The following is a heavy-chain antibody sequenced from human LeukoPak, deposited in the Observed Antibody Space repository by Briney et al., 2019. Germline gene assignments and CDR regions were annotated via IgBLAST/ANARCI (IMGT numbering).Heavy chain of an antibody. CDR1: GGSISSSSYY. Sequence: SETLSLTCTVSGGSISSSSYYWGWIRQPPGKGLEWIGSIYYSGSTYYNPSLKSRVTISVDTSKNQFSLKLSSVTAADTAVYYCASYLRFLEWVPFSHDYWGQGTLVTVSS. CDR2: IYYSGST. D-gene: IGHD3-3*01. J-gene: IGHJ4*02. V-gene: IGHV4-39*01. CDR3: ASYLRFLEWVPFSHDY.